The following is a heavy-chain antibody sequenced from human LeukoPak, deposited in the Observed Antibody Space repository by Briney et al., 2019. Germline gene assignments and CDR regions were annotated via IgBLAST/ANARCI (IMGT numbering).Heavy chain of an antibody. CDR2: INPNSGGT. Sequence: GASVKVSCKASGYTFTGYYMHWVRQAPGQGLEWMRWINPNSGGTNYAQKFQGRVTMTRDTSISTAYMELSRLRSDDTAVYYCALEYCSSTSCYYAFDIWGQGTMVTVSS. D-gene: IGHD2-2*01. J-gene: IGHJ3*02. CDR3: ALEYCSSTSCYYAFDI. CDR1: GYTFTGYY. V-gene: IGHV1-2*02.